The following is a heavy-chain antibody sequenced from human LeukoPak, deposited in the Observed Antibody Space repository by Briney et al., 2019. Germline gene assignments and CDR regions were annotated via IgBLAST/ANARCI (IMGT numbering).Heavy chain of an antibody. D-gene: IGHD6-6*01. CDR3: AKHSMGYSSSSGGLDY. Sequence: GGSLRLSCAASGFTFSSYAMSWVHQAPGKGLEWVSAISGSGGSTYYADSVKGRFTISRDNSKNTLYLQMNSLRAEDTAVYYCAKHSMGYSSSSGGLDYWGQGTLVTVSS. CDR2: ISGSGGST. J-gene: IGHJ4*02. V-gene: IGHV3-23*01. CDR1: GFTFSSYA.